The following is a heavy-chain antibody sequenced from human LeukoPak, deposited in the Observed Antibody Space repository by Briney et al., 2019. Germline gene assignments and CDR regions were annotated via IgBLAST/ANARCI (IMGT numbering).Heavy chain of an antibody. CDR1: GYTFTSYA. CDR2: INTNTGNP. Sequence: ASVKVSCKASGYTFTSYAMNWVRQAPGQGLEWMGWINTNTGNPTYAQGFTGRFVFSLDTSVSTAYLQISSLKAEDTAVYYCARVLTHDYGDYVILFYWGQGTLVTVSS. CDR3: ARVLTHDYGDYVILFY. J-gene: IGHJ4*02. V-gene: IGHV7-4-1*02. D-gene: IGHD4-17*01.